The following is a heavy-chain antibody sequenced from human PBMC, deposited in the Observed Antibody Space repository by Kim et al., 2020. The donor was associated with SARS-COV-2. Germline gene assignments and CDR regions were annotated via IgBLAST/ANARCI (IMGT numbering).Heavy chain of an antibody. V-gene: IGHV2-5*01. Sequence: KRYSPSLKSRLTITKDTSKNQVVLTMTNMDPVDTATYYCAHRYGDPDFDYWGQGTLVTVSS. J-gene: IGHJ4*02. CDR2: K. D-gene: IGHD4-17*01. CDR3: AHRYGDPDFDY.